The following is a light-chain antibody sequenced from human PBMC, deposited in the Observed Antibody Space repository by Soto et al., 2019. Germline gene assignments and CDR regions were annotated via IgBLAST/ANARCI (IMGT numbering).Light chain of an antibody. CDR2: DTS. V-gene: IGLV7-46*01. CDR3: SLYDSGFRI. CDR1: TGGVTSGHY. J-gene: IGLJ2*01. Sequence: QTVVTQEPSLTVSPGGTVTLTCASSTGGVTSGHYPHWLQQKPGQAPKTLIYDTSHPHPWTPARFSGSRLGDKATLTLSGAQAEDEAEYYCSLYDSGFRIFGAGTKLTVL.